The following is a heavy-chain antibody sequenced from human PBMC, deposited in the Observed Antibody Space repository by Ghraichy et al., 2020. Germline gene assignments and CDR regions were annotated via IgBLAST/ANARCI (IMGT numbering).Heavy chain of an antibody. CDR3: ARHGGEDYDSGEHYFDS. CDR2: IDYSGTA. Sequence: SETLSLTCTVSGDSISSSGDYWGWIRQPPGKGLEWIGSIDYSGTAYHNPSLKSRVTMSVETSKNQFSLKLSSVTAADTAVYYCARHGGEDYDSGEHYFDSWGQGNRVTVSS. D-gene: IGHD5-12*01. J-gene: IGHJ4*02. CDR1: GDSISSSGDY. V-gene: IGHV4-39*01.